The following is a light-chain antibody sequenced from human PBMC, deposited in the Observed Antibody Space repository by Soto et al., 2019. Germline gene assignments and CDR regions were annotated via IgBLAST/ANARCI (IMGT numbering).Light chain of an antibody. V-gene: IGKV1-5*01. CDR3: QQYYSYPRK. CDR1: QSVSGW. J-gene: IGKJ1*01. CDR2: AAS. Sequence: DIQMTQSPSTVSASVGDTVTVTCRASQSVSGWLALYQKKPGKAPKHLIYAASTLQSGVPSRFSGSGSXTXXTLTISCLQSEDFATYYCQQYYSYPRKFGQGTKVDIK.